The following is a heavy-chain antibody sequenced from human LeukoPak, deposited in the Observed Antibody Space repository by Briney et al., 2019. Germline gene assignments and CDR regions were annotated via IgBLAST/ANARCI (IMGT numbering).Heavy chain of an antibody. D-gene: IGHD6-13*01. CDR1: GFTFSSYA. CDR3: ENESIAAAGNWTDY. V-gene: IGHV3-23*01. CDR2: ISGSGGST. J-gene: IGHJ4*02. Sequence: GGSLRLSCAASGFTFSSYAMSWVRQAPGKGLEWVSAISGSGGSTYYADSVKGRFTISRDNSKNTLYLQMNSQSAEDTAVYYCENESIAAAGNWTDYWGQGTLVTVSS.